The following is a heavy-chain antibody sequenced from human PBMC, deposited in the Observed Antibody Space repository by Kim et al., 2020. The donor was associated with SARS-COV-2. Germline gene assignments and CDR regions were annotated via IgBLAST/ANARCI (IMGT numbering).Heavy chain of an antibody. D-gene: IGHD3-10*01. CDR2: K. V-gene: IGHV3-33*01. J-gene: IGHJ4*02. CDR3: AREGSGRYPDS. Sequence: KYYSDSGKGRFTISRDNSKTTLYLQMNSLRAEYPAVYYCAREGSGRYPDSWRQGTLVTVSS.